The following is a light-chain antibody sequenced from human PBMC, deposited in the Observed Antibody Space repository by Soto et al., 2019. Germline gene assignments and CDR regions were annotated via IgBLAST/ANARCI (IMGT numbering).Light chain of an antibody. V-gene: IGLV2-14*01. Sequence: QSVLTQPASVSESPGQSITISCIGTSSDVGAYDHVSWYQQHPGKAPKVIISKVSNRPSGVSTRFSGSKSGNTASLTISGLQTEDEAYYYCSSYTTRSTVVFGGGTKVTLL. J-gene: IGLJ2*01. CDR3: SSYTTRSTVV. CDR2: KVS. CDR1: SSDVGAYDH.